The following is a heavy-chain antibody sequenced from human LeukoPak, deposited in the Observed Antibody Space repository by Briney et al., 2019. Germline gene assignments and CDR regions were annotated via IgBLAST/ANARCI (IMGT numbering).Heavy chain of an antibody. Sequence: GGSLRLSCAPSGFTFSSYEMNWVRQAPGKGLEWVSYISSSGSTIYYADSVKGRFTISRDNAKNSLYLQMNSLRAEDTAVYYCARDWDYYDSSGYIISWGQGTLVTVSS. CDR2: ISSSGSTI. J-gene: IGHJ5*02. V-gene: IGHV3-48*03. D-gene: IGHD3-22*01. CDR1: GFTFSSYE. CDR3: ARDWDYYDSSGYIIS.